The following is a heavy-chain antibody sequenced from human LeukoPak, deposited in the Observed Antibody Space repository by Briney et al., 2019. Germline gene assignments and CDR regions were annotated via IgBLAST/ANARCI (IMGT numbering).Heavy chain of an antibody. CDR1: GGSFSDYY. Sequence: SETLSLTCAVYGGSFSDYYWTWIRQPPGKGLEWIGEINHVETANYNPSLKSRVAISVDTSKSQFSLRLNSVTAADTAVYYCARGVFSIAARPIDYWGQGTLVTVSS. V-gene: IGHV4-34*01. D-gene: IGHD6-6*01. CDR3: ARGVFSIAARPIDY. CDR2: INHVETA. J-gene: IGHJ4*02.